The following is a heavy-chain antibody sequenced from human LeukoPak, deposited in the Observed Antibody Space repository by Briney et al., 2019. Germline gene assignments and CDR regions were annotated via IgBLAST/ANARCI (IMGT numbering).Heavy chain of an antibody. V-gene: IGHV3-23*01. CDR3: AKSPYYYDSSGQLGTKDNWFDP. D-gene: IGHD3-22*01. CDR1: GFTFSSYA. J-gene: IGHJ5*02. Sequence: GGPLRLSCAASGFTFSSYAMSWVRQAPGKGLEWVSAISGSGGSTYYADSVKGRFTFSRDNSKNTLYLQMNSLRAEDTAVYYCAKSPYYYDSSGQLGTKDNWFDPWGQGTLVTVSS. CDR2: ISGSGGST.